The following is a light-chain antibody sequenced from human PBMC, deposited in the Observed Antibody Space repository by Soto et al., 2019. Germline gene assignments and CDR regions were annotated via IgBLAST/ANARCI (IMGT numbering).Light chain of an antibody. J-gene: IGKJ1*01. CDR1: QSVNSNY. Sequence: EIVLTQSPGTLSFSPGERATLSCRASQSVNSNYLAWYQQKPGQAPRLLIYGASSRATGIPDRFSGSGSGTDSTLTISRLEPEDFAVYYCQQYGSSPRTFGQGTKVEIK. V-gene: IGKV3-20*01. CDR3: QQYGSSPRT. CDR2: GAS.